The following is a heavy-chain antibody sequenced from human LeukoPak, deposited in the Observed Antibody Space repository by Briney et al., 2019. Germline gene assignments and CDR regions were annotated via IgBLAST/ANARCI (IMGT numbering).Heavy chain of an antibody. J-gene: IGHJ4*02. CDR1: GGSISSSTYY. V-gene: IGHV4-39*01. CDR2: IYYSGST. D-gene: IGHD4-11*01. Sequence: SETLSLTCTVSGGSISSSTYYWGWIRQPPGKGLEWIGSIYYSGSTYYNPSLKSRVTLSVDTSKNHFSLKLSSVTAADTAVYYCARHTTVSPLYFDYWGQGTLVTVSS. CDR3: ARHTTVSPLYFDY.